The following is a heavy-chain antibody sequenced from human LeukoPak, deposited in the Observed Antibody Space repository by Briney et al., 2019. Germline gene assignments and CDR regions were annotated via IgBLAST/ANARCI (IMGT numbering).Heavy chain of an antibody. CDR1: GFTFSSYS. CDR2: ISSSSSYI. Sequence: GGSLRLSCAASGFTFSSYSMNWVRQAPGKGLEWVSSISSSSSYIYYADSVKGRFTISRDNAKNSLYLQMNSLRAEDTAVYYCARDGSLIVGAFGNWFDPWGQGTLVTVSS. V-gene: IGHV3-21*01. CDR3: ARDGSLIVGAFGNWFDP. J-gene: IGHJ5*02. D-gene: IGHD1-26*01.